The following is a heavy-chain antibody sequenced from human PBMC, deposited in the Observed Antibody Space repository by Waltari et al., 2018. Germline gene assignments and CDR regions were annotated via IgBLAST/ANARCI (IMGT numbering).Heavy chain of an antibody. J-gene: IGHJ4*01. Sequence: QLLESGPGLVRPSETVSLTCAVSGYSVVNDFYWGWIRRPPGKGLEWIANIYHTGSAYHNPSLKGRATISLDPSKNQFSLHLTSVTAADTAEYFCARSTVTRYFNFWGRGTLVTVSS. D-gene: IGHD3-9*01. V-gene: IGHV4-38-2*01. CDR2: IYHTGSA. CDR3: ARSTVTRYFNF. CDR1: GYSVVNDFY.